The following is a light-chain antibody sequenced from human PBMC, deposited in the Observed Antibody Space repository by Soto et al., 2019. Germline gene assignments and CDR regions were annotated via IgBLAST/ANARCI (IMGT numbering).Light chain of an antibody. CDR3: ETWDSSLSGTPVV. V-gene: IGLV1-51*01. CDR1: SSNIGKNY. J-gene: IGLJ2*01. Sequence: QAVVTQPPSVSAAPGQKVTISCSGSSSNIGKNYVSWYQQLPGTAPKLLIYDNNKRPSGIPDRFSGSKSGTSATLGITGLQTGDEADYYCETWDSSLSGTPVVFGGGTKLTVL. CDR2: DNN.